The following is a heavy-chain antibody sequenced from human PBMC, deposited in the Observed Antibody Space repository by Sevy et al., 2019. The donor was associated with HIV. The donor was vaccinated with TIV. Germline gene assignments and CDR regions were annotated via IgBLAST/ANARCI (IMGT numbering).Heavy chain of an antibody. CDR2: ISGSGGST. J-gene: IGHJ4*02. CDR1: VFTFSSYA. D-gene: IGHD2-2*01. CDR3: AQGHQLQPFDY. V-gene: IGHV3-23*01. Sequence: GGSLRLSCAASVFTFSSYAMSWVRQAPGKGLEWVSAISGSGGSTYYADSVKGRFTISRDNSKNTLYLQMNSLRAEDTAVYYCAQGHQLQPFDYWGQGTLVTVSS.